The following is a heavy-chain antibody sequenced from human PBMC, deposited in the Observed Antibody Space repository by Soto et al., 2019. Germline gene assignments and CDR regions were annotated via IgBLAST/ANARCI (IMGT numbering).Heavy chain of an antibody. D-gene: IGHD3-22*01. V-gene: IGHV3-7*01. Sequence: GGSLRLSCAASGFTFSSYWMSWVRQAPGKGLEWVANIKQDGSEKYYVDSVKGRFTISRDNAKNSLYLQMNSLRAEDTAVYYCARDLPPTMIVVVKSGSGAFDIWGQGTMVTVSS. J-gene: IGHJ3*02. CDR1: GFTFSSYW. CDR3: ARDLPPTMIVVVKSGSGAFDI. CDR2: IKQDGSEK.